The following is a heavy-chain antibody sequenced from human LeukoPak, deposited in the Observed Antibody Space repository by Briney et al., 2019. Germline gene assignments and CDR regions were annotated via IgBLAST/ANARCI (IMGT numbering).Heavy chain of an antibody. Sequence: SETLSLTCTVSGGPISSYYWSWIRQPPGKGLEWIGYIYYSGSTNYNPSLESRVTISVDTSKNPFSLKLSSVTAADTAVYYCARHKLDYYDSSGYYWNYYYGMDVWGQGTTVTVSS. CDR1: GGPISSYY. CDR3: ARHKLDYYDSSGYYWNYYYGMDV. CDR2: IYYSGST. D-gene: IGHD3-22*01. V-gene: IGHV4-59*08. J-gene: IGHJ6*02.